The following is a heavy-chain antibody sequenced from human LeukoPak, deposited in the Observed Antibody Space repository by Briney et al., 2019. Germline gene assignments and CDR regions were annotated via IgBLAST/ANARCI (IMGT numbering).Heavy chain of an antibody. CDR3: ARVLYSSGWL. Sequence: TGGSLRLSCAASGFTFSSYSMIWVRQAPGKGLEWVSSISSSSSCIYYADSVKGRFTISRDNAKNSLYLQMNSLRAEDTAVYYCARVLYSSGWLWGQGTLVTVSS. CDR2: ISSSSSCI. V-gene: IGHV3-21*01. D-gene: IGHD6-19*01. J-gene: IGHJ4*02. CDR1: GFTFSSYS.